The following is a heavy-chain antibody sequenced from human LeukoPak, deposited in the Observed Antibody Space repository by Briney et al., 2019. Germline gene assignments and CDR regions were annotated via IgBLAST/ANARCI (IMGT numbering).Heavy chain of an antibody. CDR2: IKQDGSEK. D-gene: IGHD1-26*01. CDR3: AKDRTVGASYWYFDL. V-gene: IGHV3-7*03. Sequence: PGGSLRLSCAASGFTFSSYAMHWVRQAPGKGLEWVANIKQDGSEKYYVDSVKGRFTISRDSSKNTLFLHMNTLRAEDTAIYYCAKDRTVGASYWYFDLWGRGTLVTVSS. J-gene: IGHJ2*01. CDR1: GFTFSSYA.